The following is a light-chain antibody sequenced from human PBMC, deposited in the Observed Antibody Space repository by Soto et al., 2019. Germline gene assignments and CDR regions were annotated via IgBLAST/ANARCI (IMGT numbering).Light chain of an antibody. J-gene: IGKJ4*01. CDR2: GAS. CDR3: QQYSAWPLT. CDR1: QSVRSN. Sequence: EVVMTQSPATLSVSPGERATLFCRASQSVRSNFLAWYQQKPGQAPRLLIYGASTRATGVPARFSGSGSGTEFTLTISILQSEDFAVYYCQQYSAWPLTFGGGTKVEIK. V-gene: IGKV3-15*01.